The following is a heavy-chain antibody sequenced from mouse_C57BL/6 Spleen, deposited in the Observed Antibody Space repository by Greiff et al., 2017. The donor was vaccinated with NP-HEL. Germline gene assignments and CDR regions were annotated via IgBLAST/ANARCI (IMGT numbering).Heavy chain of an antibody. CDR3: ARPTDYYFDY. V-gene: IGHV1-81*01. D-gene: IGHD1-1*01. CDR1: GYTFTSYG. CDR2: INPSSGYT. Sequence: VQLQQSGAELARPGASVKLSCKASGYTFTSYGISWVKQRTGQGLEWIGYINPSSGYTKYNQKFKDKATLTADKSSSTAYMQLSSLTSEDSAVYYCARPTDYYFDYWGQGTTLTVSS. J-gene: IGHJ2*01.